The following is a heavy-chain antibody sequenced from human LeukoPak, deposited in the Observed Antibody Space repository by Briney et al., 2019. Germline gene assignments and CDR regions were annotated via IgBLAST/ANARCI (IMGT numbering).Heavy chain of an antibody. CDR3: ARDSSDVLTGYYHF. J-gene: IGHJ4*02. CDR2: INPNSGRT. CDR1: GYTFNDYY. Sequence: ASVKVSCKTSGYTFNDYYVHWVRQAPGQGLEWMGWINPNSGRTNYAPKFQGRVTLTTDTSISTAYMELSGLISGDTALYYCARDSSDVLTGYYHFRGQGTLVTVSS. D-gene: IGHD3-9*01. V-gene: IGHV1-2*02.